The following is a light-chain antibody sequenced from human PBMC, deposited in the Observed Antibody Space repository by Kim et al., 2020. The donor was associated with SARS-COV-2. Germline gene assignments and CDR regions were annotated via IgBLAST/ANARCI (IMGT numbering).Light chain of an antibody. V-gene: IGKV4-1*01. CDR1: QSVLPRSNNKNY. Sequence: ATINCKSSQSVLPRSNNKNYLAWYQQKPGQPPKLLIYWGSTRKSGVPDRFRGSGSGTNFTLTISSLQDEDVAVYYCQQHYTTSYTFGQGTKLEI. CDR2: WGS. J-gene: IGKJ2*01. CDR3: QQHYTTSYT.